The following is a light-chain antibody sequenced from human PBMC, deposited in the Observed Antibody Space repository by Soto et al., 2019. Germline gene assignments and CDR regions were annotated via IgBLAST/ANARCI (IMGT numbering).Light chain of an antibody. Sequence: QSVLTQPPSVSGAPGQRVTVSCTGSTSDIGAGYDVHWYQHLPGTAPKLLIYGNSNRPSGVPDRFSGSKSGTSASLVITGLQAEDEAEYYCQSYDSSLRGPYVFGTGTQLTVL. CDR3: QSYDSSLRGPYV. V-gene: IGLV1-40*01. CDR1: TSDIGAGYD. J-gene: IGLJ1*01. CDR2: GNS.